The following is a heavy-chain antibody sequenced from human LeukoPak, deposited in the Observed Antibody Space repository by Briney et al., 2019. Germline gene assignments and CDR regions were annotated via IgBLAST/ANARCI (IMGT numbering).Heavy chain of an antibody. D-gene: IGHD5-12*01. J-gene: IGHJ3*01. CDR2: IKEDGSEK. CDR1: GFAFRSYW. Sequence: GGSLRLSCAASGFAFRSYWMSWVRQAPGKGLEWVANIKEDGSEKYYVDSVKGRFIISRDNAKNSLYLQMNSLRADDTAVYYCARVRVATTGRYDALNLWGQGTMVTVSS. CDR3: ARVRVATTGRYDALNL. V-gene: IGHV3-7*01.